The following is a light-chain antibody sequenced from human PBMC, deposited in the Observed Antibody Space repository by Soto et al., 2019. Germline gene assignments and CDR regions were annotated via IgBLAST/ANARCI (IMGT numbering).Light chain of an antibody. Sequence: DIQLTQSPSFLSASVGDRVTITCRASQGISSYLAWYQPKPGKAPRLLIYAASTLQSGVPSRFSGSGSGTEFTLTIGSQQPEDFATYYCQQLNSYPRSFGPGTKVDIK. J-gene: IGKJ3*01. V-gene: IGKV1-9*01. CDR1: QGISSY. CDR3: QQLNSYPRS. CDR2: AAS.